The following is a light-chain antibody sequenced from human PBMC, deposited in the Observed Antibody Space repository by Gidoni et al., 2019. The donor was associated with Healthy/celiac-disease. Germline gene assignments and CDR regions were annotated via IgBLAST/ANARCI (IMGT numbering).Light chain of an antibody. CDR2: YVS. CDR1: SSDVGGYNY. V-gene: IGLV2-14*01. CDR3: SSYTSSSTLEV. Sequence: QSALTQPASLSVSPGQSITISCTGTSSDVGGYNYVSWYQQPPGKAPNLMIYYVSNRPSGVSNRFSGSKSGNTASLTISGLQAEDEADYYCSSYTSSSTLEVVGGGTKLTVL. J-gene: IGLJ2*01.